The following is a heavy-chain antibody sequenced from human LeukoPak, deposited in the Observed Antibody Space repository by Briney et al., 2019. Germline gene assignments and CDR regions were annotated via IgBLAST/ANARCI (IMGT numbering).Heavy chain of an antibody. V-gene: IGHV3-15*01. Sequence: GGSLRLSCAASGFTFSNAWMSWVRQAPGKGLEWVGRIKSKTGGGTTDYAAPVKGRFTISRDDSKNTLYLQMNSLKTEDTAVYYCTTDRRLYYYDLWGQGTLVTVSS. CDR2: IKSKTGGGTT. J-gene: IGHJ4*02. CDR3: TTDRRLYYYDL. D-gene: IGHD3-22*01. CDR1: GFTFSNAW.